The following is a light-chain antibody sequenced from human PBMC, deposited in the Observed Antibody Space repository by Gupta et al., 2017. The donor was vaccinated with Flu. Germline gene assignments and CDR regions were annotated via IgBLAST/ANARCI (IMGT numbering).Light chain of an antibody. CDR2: RIN. V-gene: IGLV1-47*01. CDR3: ASWDDSRSGWV. J-gene: IGLJ3*02. Sequence: QSVLTQSPSASGTPGQRVTISCSESTSNIGGNYVYWYQQFPGTAPKLLIHRINQRPSGVPDRFSGSKSGTSASLAIGGLRSEDEADYYCASWDDSRSGWVFGGGTKLTVL. CDR1: TSNIGGNY.